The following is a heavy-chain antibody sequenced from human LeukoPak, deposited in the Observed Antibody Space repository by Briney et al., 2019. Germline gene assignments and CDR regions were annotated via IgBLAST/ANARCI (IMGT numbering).Heavy chain of an antibody. CDR2: IYHTGTT. V-gene: IGHV4-59*05. J-gene: IGHJ4*02. CDR1: GGSIRSYY. D-gene: IGHD6-13*01. Sequence: SETLSLTCTVSGGSIRSYYWSWIRQTPGKGLEWIGSIYHTGTTYYNPSLKTRVTIYVDTSKKQFSLKLNSVTAADTAVYYCARSIAAAGKFDYWGQGTLVTVSS. CDR3: ARSIAAAGKFDY.